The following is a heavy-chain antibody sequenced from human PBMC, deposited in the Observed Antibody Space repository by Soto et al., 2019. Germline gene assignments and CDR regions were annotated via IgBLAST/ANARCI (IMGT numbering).Heavy chain of an antibody. CDR1: GYTFTSYA. D-gene: IGHD2-8*01. CDR3: ASQGYCTNGVCFKSYGMDV. CDR2: INAGNGNT. J-gene: IGHJ6*02. V-gene: IGHV1-3*01. Sequence: GASVKVSCKASGYTFTSYAMHWVRQAPGQRLEWMGWINAGNGNTKYSQKFQGRVTITRDTSASTAYMELSSLRSEDTAVYYCASQGYCTNGVCFKSYGMDVWGQGTTVTVSS.